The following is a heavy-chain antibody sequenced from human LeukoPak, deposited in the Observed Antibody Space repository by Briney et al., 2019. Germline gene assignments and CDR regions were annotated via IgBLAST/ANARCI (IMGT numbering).Heavy chain of an antibody. Sequence: ASVKVSRKASGYTFTGYYMHWVRQAPGQGLEWMGWINPNSGGTNYAQKFQGRATMTRDTSISTAYMELSRLRSDDTAVYYCAALYYYDSSGYYYVFDYWGQGTLVTVSS. J-gene: IGHJ4*02. CDR2: INPNSGGT. CDR3: AALYYYDSSGYYYVFDY. D-gene: IGHD3-22*01. V-gene: IGHV1-2*02. CDR1: GYTFTGYY.